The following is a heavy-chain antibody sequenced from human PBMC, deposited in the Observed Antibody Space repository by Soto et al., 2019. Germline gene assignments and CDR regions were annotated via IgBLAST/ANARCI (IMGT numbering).Heavy chain of an antibody. CDR2: IKQDGSEK. CDR3: ARESGTGYYYYYYMDV. V-gene: IGHV3-7*01. Sequence: PGGSLRLSCAASGFTFSSYWMSWVRQAPGKGLEWVANIKQDGSEKYYVDSVKGRFTISRDNAKNSLYLQMNSLRAEDTAVYYCARESGTGYYYYYYMDVWGKGTTVTVSS. J-gene: IGHJ6*03. CDR1: GFTFSSYW. D-gene: IGHD3-10*01.